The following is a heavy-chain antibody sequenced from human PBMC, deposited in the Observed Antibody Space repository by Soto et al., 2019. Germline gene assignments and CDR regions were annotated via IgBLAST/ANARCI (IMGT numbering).Heavy chain of an antibody. D-gene: IGHD6-13*01. J-gene: IGHJ5*02. V-gene: IGHV4-31*03. Sequence: QVQLQESGPGLVKPSQTLSLTCTVSGGSISSGGYYWSWIRQHPGKGLEWIGYIYYSGSTYYNPSLKSRVTISVDPSKNQSSLKLSSVTAADTAVYYCARAAHYSSPFRWFDPWGQGTLVTVSS. CDR3: ARAAHYSSPFRWFDP. CDR1: GGSISSGGYY. CDR2: IYYSGST.